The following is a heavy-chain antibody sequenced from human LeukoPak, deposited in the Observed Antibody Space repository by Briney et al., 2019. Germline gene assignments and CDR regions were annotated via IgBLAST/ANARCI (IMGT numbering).Heavy chain of an antibody. CDR3: ARQPAATAAFDI. V-gene: IGHV4-59*08. CDR2: VYNNGET. J-gene: IGHJ3*02. D-gene: IGHD5-18*01. CDR1: CGSISSYY. Sequence: PSETLSLTCTVSCGSISSYYWSWIRQPPGKGLEWIAYVYNNGETKHHPSLKSRDTISVHTPNNQITLRLSSVTAADTAMYYWARQPAATAAFDIWGLGTMVTVSS.